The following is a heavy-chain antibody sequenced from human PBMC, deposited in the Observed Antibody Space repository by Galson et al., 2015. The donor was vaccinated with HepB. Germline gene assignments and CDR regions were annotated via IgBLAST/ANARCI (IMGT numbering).Heavy chain of an antibody. CDR1: GGSISRSRYY. D-gene: IGHD3-10*01. Sequence: ETLSLTCTVSGGSISRSRYYWGWIRQPPGKGLEWIGSISYSGRTYYNPSLKSRATISVDTSKNQFSLKLSSVTAADTALYYCARHVPIESITQLEFWGQGTLVTVSS. CDR3: ARHVPIESITQLEF. CDR2: ISYSGRT. V-gene: IGHV4-39*01. J-gene: IGHJ4*02.